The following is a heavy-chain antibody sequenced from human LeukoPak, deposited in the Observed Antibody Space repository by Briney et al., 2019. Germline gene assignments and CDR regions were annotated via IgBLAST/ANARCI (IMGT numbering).Heavy chain of an antibody. V-gene: IGHV4-34*01. CDR1: GGSFSGYY. CDR2: IYHSGST. D-gene: IGHD3-3*01. Sequence: SETLSLTCAVYGGSFSGYYWGWLRQPPGKGLEWIGSIYHSGSTNYNSSLKSRVTIFVDTSKNQFSLKLTSVTAADTAVYYCARDDSSGYRDYWGQGTLVTVSS. CDR3: ARDDSSGYRDY. J-gene: IGHJ4*02.